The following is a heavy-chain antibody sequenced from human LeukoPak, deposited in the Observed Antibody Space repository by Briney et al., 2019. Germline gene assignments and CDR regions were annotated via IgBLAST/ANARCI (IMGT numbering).Heavy chain of an antibody. J-gene: IGHJ4*02. D-gene: IGHD3-10*01. Sequence: SETLSLTCTVSGYSISSGYYWGWIRQSPGKGLEWIGSIYHSGSTYYNPSLKSRVTISVDTSKNQFSLKLSSVTAADTAVYYCATGTDYGSGINWGQGTLVTVSS. V-gene: IGHV4-38-2*02. CDR1: GYSISSGYY. CDR3: ATGTDYGSGIN. CDR2: IYHSGST.